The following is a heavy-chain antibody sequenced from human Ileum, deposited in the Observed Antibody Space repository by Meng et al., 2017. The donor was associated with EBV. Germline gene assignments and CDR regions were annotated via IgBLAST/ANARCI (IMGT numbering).Heavy chain of an antibody. V-gene: IGHV1-2*02. CDR1: GYSFTGHY. Sequence: QDHLVQLGAEVKKPGASVKASCKASGYSFTGHYIHWVRQAPGQGLEWVGWIYPNSGGTRYAQKFEGRVTMTRDTSITTAYMELSSLKSDDTAVYYCARDGAGGNSFDFWGQGTLVTVSS. J-gene: IGHJ4*02. CDR3: ARDGAGGNSFDF. CDR2: IYPNSGGT. D-gene: IGHD3-16*01.